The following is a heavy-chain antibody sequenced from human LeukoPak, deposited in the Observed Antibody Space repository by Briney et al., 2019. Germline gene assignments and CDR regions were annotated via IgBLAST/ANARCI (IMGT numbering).Heavy chain of an antibody. Sequence: SETLSLTCSVSGGILNSFYWTWIRQPPGKGLEYIGYVYYTGSTNYNPSLKSRVTLRADTSKNQFSLKLTSVTAADTAVYYCARWNPVTTSIDYWGQGILVAVSS. D-gene: IGHD4-17*01. J-gene: IGHJ4*02. CDR3: ARWNPVTTSIDY. V-gene: IGHV4-59*08. CDR2: VYYTGST. CDR1: GGILNSFY.